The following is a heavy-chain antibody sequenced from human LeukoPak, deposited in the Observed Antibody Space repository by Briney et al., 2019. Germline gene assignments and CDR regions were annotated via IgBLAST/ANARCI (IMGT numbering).Heavy chain of an antibody. CDR3: AKDRIQLFSLLNY. CDR1: GFTFSSYG. V-gene: IGHV3-30*18. D-gene: IGHD5-18*01. Sequence: GGSLRLSCAASGFTFSSYGMHWARQAPGKGLEWVAVISYDGSNKFYADSVKGRFTISRDNSKNTLYLQMNSLRAEDTAVYYCAKDRIQLFSLLNYWGQGTLVTVSS. J-gene: IGHJ4*02. CDR2: ISYDGSNK.